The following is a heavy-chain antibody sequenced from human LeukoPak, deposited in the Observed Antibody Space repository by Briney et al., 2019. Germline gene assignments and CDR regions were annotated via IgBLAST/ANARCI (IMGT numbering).Heavy chain of an antibody. CDR3: ARPPLSQPAFDM. D-gene: IGHD2-2*01. V-gene: IGHV1-2*02. J-gene: IGHJ3*02. Sequence: ASVKVSCKASGYTFTDYCMHWVRQAPGQGLEWMGLINPNSGGTNHPQKFQGRVTMTRDTSFSTAYMEVSRLRSDDTAVYYCARPPLSQPAFDMWGQGTLVTVSS. CDR1: GYTFTDYC. CDR2: INPNSGGT.